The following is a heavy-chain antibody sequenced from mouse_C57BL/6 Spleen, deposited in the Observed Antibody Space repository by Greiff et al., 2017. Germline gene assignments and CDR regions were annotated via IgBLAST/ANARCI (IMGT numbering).Heavy chain of an antibody. D-gene: IGHD5-1*01. CDR3: ERRGSTGFAY. V-gene: IGHV1-80*01. Sequence: VQLQQSGAELVKPGASVKISCKASGYAFSSYWMNWVKQRPGKGLEWIGPIHPGDGDTNYNGKFKGKATLTANKSSSTAYMQLSSLTSEDSAVYCCERRGSTGFAYWGQGTLVTVSA. CDR1: GYAFSSYW. J-gene: IGHJ3*01. CDR2: IHPGDGDT.